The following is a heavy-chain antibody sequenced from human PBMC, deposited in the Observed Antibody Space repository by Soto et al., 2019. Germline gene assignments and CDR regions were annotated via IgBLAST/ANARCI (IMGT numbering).Heavy chain of an antibody. CDR3: ATLSYFDSNGAFDH. D-gene: IGHD3-22*01. CDR2: IYPGGSDT. J-gene: IGHJ4*02. CDR1: GYSLTNYW. V-gene: IGHV5-51*01. Sequence: GESLKISCKGSGYSLTNYWIGWVRQMPGKGLEWMGIIYPGGSDTKYSPSFRGQVIISADKSIGTAYLQWNSLKASDTAMYFCATLSYFDSNGAFDHWGQGTLVTVSS.